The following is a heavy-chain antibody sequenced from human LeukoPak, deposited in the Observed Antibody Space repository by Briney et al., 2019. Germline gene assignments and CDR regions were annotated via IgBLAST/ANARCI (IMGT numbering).Heavy chain of an antibody. CDR2: IYYSGST. V-gene: IGHV4-59*01. CDR1: GDSMTTYY. CDR3: ARGVRDGYNYGSLFDY. D-gene: IGHD5-24*01. J-gene: IGHJ4*02. Sequence: SETLSLTCTVSGDSMTTYYWNWIRQPPGKGLEWIGNIYYSGSTNYNPSLKSRVVISVDTSKNQFSLKLNSVTAADTAVYYCARGVRDGYNYGSLFDYWGQGTLVTVSS.